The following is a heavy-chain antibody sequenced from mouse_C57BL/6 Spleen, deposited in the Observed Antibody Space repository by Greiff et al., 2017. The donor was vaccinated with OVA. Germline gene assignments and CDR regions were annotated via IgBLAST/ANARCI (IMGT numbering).Heavy chain of an antibody. D-gene: IGHD1-1*01. J-gene: IGHJ1*03. CDR3: AYTVVADIDV. CDR2: IDPSDSET. CDR1: GYTFTSYW. V-gene: IGHV1-52*01. Sequence: QVQLQQPGAELVRPGSSVKLSCKASGYTFTSYWMHWVKQRPIQGLEWIGNIDPSDSETHYNQKFKDKATLTVDKSSSTAYMQLSSLTSEDSAVYYCAYTVVADIDVWGTGTTVTVSS.